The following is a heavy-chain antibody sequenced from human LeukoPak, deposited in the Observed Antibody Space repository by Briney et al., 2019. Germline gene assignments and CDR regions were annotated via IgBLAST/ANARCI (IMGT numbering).Heavy chain of an antibody. D-gene: IGHD3-16*02. J-gene: IGHJ3*02. CDR1: GYTFTSYY. V-gene: IGHV1-46*01. CDR3: ARDTSPVIHAPDAFDI. CDR2: INPSGGST. Sequence: ASVKVSCKASGYTFTSYYMHWVRQAPGQGLEWMGIINPSGGSTSYEQKFQGRVTMTRDTSISTAYMELSRLRSDDTAVYYCARDTSPVIHAPDAFDIWGQGTMVTVSS.